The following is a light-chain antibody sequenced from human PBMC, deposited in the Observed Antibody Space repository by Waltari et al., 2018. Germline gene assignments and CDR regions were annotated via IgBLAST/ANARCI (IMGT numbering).Light chain of an antibody. Sequence: YVVTQPPSVSVAPGKTATLTCGGANIYSKSVTWYQQKPGQAPILVLFYDSDRPSGIPERFSGSNSGNTATLTISWVEAGDEADYHCQVWDDTTNSGVFGGGTRLTVL. V-gene: IGLV3-21*04. J-gene: IGLJ3*02. CDR1: NIYSKS. CDR2: YDS. CDR3: QVWDDTTNSGV.